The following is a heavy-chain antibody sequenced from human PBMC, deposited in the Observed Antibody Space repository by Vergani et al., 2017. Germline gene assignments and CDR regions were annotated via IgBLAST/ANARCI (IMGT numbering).Heavy chain of an antibody. V-gene: IGHV1-69*04. J-gene: IGHJ3*02. CDR1: GGTFSSYA. CDR3: ARGIQGDPERGAPFDI. D-gene: IGHD5-18*01. CDR2: IIPILGIA. Sequence: QVQLVQSGAEVKKPGASVKVSCKASGGTFSSYAISWVRQAPGQGLEWMGRIIPILGIANYAQKFQGRVPITADKSTSTAYMERSSLRSEDTAVYYCARGIQGDPERGAPFDIWGQGTMVTVSS.